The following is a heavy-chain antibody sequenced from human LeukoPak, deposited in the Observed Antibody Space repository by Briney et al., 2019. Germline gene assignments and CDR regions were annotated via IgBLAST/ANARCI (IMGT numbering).Heavy chain of an antibody. CDR2: ISSSSSYI. J-gene: IGHJ4*02. CDR1: GFTFSSYA. D-gene: IGHD6-13*01. V-gene: IGHV3-21*01. CDR3: ASSISSSWWVDY. Sequence: GGSLRLSCAASGFTFSSYAMSWVRQAPGKGLEWVSSISSSSSYIYYADSVKGRFTISRDNAKNSLYLQMNSLRAEDTAVYYCASSISSSWWVDYWGQGTLVTVSS.